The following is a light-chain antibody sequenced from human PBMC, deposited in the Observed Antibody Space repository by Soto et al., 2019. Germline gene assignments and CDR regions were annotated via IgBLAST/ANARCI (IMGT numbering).Light chain of an antibody. J-gene: IGKJ1*01. CDR2: AAS. Sequence: DIQMTQSPSSLSASVGDRVTITCRASQGISNYLAWYQQKPGKVPKLLIYAASTLQSGVPSRFSGSGSGTDFPLTSSILQPEDVATYYCQKYNSAPRTFGQGTKVEIK. V-gene: IGKV1-27*01. CDR1: QGISNY. CDR3: QKYNSAPRT.